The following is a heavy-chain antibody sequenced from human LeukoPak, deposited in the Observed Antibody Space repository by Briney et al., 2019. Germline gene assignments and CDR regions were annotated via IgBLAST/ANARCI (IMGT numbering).Heavy chain of an antibody. Sequence: PGGSLRLSCAASGLTFSSYAMSWVRQAPGKGLEWVSAISGSGGSTYYADSVKGRFTISRDNSKNTLYLQMNSLRAEDTAVYYCAKSVWFGVTSAPFFDYWGQGTLVTVSS. V-gene: IGHV3-23*01. CDR3: AKSVWFGVTSAPFFDY. CDR2: ISGSGGST. D-gene: IGHD3-10*01. CDR1: GLTFSSYA. J-gene: IGHJ4*02.